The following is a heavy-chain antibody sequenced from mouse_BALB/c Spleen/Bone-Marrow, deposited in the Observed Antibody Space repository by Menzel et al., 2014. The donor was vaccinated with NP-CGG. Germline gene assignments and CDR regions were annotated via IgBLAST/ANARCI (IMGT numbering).Heavy chain of an antibody. Sequence: EVMLVESGGGLVQPGGSLRLSCAPSGFTFTDYYMNWVRQPPGKALEWLGLIRNKVNGYTTDYSASVKGRFTISRNDSQSILYLQMNTLRSEDSATYYCARDKDGNYEGFAFWGQGTLVTVSA. J-gene: IGHJ3*01. V-gene: IGHV7-3*02. D-gene: IGHD2-1*01. CDR3: ARDKDGNYEGFAF. CDR2: IRNKVNGYTT. CDR1: GFTFTDYY.